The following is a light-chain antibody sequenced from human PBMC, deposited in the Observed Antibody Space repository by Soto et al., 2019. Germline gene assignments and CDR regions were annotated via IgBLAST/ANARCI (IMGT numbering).Light chain of an antibody. Sequence: QSALTQPASVSGSPGQSITISCTGASSDVGGYSYVSWYQQYPGKAPKLMIYEVRNRPSGVSNRFSGSKSGNTASLTISGLQAEDEADYYCSSYTSTSTVVFGGGTKLTVL. V-gene: IGLV2-14*01. CDR1: SSDVGGYSY. CDR3: SSYTSTSTVV. J-gene: IGLJ2*01. CDR2: EVR.